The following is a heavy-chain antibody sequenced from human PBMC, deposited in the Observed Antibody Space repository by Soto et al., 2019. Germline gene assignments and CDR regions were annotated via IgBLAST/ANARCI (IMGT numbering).Heavy chain of an antibody. Sequence: WWSLRLSCSASGFTCSSYAMHWFRQAPGKGREWVAVISYDGSNKYYADSVKGRFTISRDNSKNTLYLQMNSLRAEDTAVYYCASAMGAPSGIDYWGQGTLVTVSS. CDR2: ISYDGSNK. J-gene: IGHJ4*02. D-gene: IGHD1-26*01. CDR1: GFTCSSYA. V-gene: IGHV3-30-3*01. CDR3: ASAMGAPSGIDY.